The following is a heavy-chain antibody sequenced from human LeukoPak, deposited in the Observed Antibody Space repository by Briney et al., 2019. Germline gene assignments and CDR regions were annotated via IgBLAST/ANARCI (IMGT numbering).Heavy chain of an antibody. J-gene: IGHJ6*02. Sequence: GGSLRLSCVASGFTFSSYAMTWVRQAPGKGLEWVSAISGSGGDTYYVGSVKGRFTVSRDNSKNTLYLQMNSLRAEDTAVYYCAKDARNGGVVVVPAAIGGMDVWGQGTTVTVSS. CDR1: GFTFSSYA. CDR2: ISGSGGDT. CDR3: AKDARNGGVVVVPAAIGGMDV. V-gene: IGHV3-23*01. D-gene: IGHD2-2*02.